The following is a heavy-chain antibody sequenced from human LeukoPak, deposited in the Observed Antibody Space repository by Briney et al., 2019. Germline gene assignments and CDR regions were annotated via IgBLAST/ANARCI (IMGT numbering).Heavy chain of an antibody. CDR1: GGSISSGDYY. V-gene: IGHV4-30-4*01. CDR3: ARETRYCSGGSCYSGMDV. D-gene: IGHD2-15*01. Sequence: SETLSLTCTVSGGSISSGDYYWSWIRQPPGKGLEWIGYIYYSGSTYYNPSLKSRVTISVDTSKNQFSLKLSSVTAADTAVYYCARETRYCSGGSCYSGMDVWGQGTTVTVSS. CDR2: IYYSGST. J-gene: IGHJ6*02.